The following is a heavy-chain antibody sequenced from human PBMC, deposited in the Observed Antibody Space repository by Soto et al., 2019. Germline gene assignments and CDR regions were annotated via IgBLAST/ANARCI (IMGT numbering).Heavy chain of an antibody. Sequence: QVQLVQSGAEVKKPGSSVKVSCKASRGTFSSYTISWVRQAPGQGLEWMGRIIPILGIANYAQKFQGRVTITADKSTSTAYMELSSLRSEDTAVYYCASITVAGFDAFDIWGQGTMVTVSS. V-gene: IGHV1-69*02. D-gene: IGHD6-19*01. CDR1: RGTFSSYT. CDR3: ASITVAGFDAFDI. J-gene: IGHJ3*02. CDR2: IIPILGIA.